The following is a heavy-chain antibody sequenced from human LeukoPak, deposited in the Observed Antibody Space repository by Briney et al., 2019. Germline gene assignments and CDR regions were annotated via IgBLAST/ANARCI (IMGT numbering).Heavy chain of an antibody. CDR1: GFTFSTSS. J-gene: IGHJ3*02. V-gene: IGHV3-21*01. Sequence: GGSLRLSCAASGFTFSTSSMHWVRQAPGKGLEGVSSISSSSSYKYYADSVKGRFTISRDNAKNSVYLQMNSLRVEDMALYYCTRDNPYSESLAADDAFDIWGQGTMVTVSS. D-gene: IGHD1-26*01. CDR2: ISSSSSYK. CDR3: TRDNPYSESLAADDAFDI.